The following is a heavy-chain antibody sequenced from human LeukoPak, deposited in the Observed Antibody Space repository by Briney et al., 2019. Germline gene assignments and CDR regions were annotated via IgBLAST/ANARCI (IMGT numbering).Heavy chain of an antibody. CDR3: ARGLTEIVPAAPGGAFDI. J-gene: IGHJ3*02. Sequence: GGSLRLSCAASGFTFSSYAMHWVRQAPGKGLEWVAVISYDGSNKYYADSVKGRFTISRDNSKNTLHLQMNSLRAEDTAVYYCARGLTEIVPAAPGGAFDIWGQGTMVTVSS. D-gene: IGHD2-2*01. CDR2: ISYDGSNK. V-gene: IGHV3-30-3*01. CDR1: GFTFSSYA.